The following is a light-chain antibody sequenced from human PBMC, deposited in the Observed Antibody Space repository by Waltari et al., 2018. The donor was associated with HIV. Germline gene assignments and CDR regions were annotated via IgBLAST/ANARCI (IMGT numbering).Light chain of an antibody. CDR3: CSYAGSSTYV. V-gene: IGLV2-23*02. CDR2: DVS. J-gene: IGLJ1*01. CDR1: SSDVGGYNY. Sequence: QSALTQPASVSGSPGQSITISCTGTSSDVGGYNYVPWYQQHPGTAPKLMIYDVSKRPSGVANRFSGSKAGNTASLTISGLQAEDEADYYCCSYAGSSTYVFGTGTKVTVL.